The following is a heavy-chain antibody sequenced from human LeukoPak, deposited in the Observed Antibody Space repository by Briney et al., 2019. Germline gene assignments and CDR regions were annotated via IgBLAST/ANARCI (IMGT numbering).Heavy chain of an antibody. D-gene: IGHD2-2*01. V-gene: IGHV1-2*02. CDR2: INPNSGGT. Sequence: ASVKVSCKASGYTFTSYDINWVRQAPGQGLEWMGWINPNSGGTNYAQKFQGRVTMTRDTSISTAYMELSRLRSDDTAVYYCARGVVVPAARGHWFDPWGQGTLVTVSS. J-gene: IGHJ5*02. CDR3: ARGVVVPAARGHWFDP. CDR1: GYTFTSYD.